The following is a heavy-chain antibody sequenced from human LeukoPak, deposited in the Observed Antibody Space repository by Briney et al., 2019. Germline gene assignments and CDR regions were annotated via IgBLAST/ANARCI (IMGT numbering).Heavy chain of an antibody. V-gene: IGHV4-59*01. CDR1: GGSISSYY. Sequence: SETLSLTCTVSGGSISSYYWSWIRQPPGKGLEWIGYIYYSGSTNYNPSLKSRVTISVDTSKNQFSLKLSSVTAADTAVYYCARVGGSYLVDAFDIWGQGTMVTVSS. CDR2: IYYSGST. CDR3: ARVGGSYLVDAFDI. D-gene: IGHD1-26*01. J-gene: IGHJ3*02.